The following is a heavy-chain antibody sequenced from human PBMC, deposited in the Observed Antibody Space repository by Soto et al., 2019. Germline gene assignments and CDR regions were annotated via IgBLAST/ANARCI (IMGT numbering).Heavy chain of an antibody. CDR2: ISGSGGNT. Sequence: GGSLRLSCAPSGFAFSNYAMNWVRQAPGKGLEWVSAISGSGGNTFYTDSVKGRFTISRDNSKNTLYLQMNSLRAEDTAIYYCAMLNSGSNSYRGMDFWGQGTTVTVSS. D-gene: IGHD1-26*01. V-gene: IGHV3-23*01. CDR3: AMLNSGSNSYRGMDF. J-gene: IGHJ6*02. CDR1: GFAFSNYA.